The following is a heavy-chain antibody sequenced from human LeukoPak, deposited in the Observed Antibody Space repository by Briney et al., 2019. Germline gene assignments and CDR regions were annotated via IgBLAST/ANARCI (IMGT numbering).Heavy chain of an antibody. V-gene: IGHV4-31*03. CDR1: GGFISSGGYY. CDR2: IYYSGST. D-gene: IGHD6-19*01. J-gene: IGHJ2*01. CDR3: AKTVAGYWYFDL. Sequence: NASETLSLTCTVSGGFISSGGYYWSWIRQHPGKGLEWIGYIYYSGSTYYNPSLKSRVTISVDTSKNQFSLKLSSVTAADTAVYYCAKTVAGYWYFDLWGRGTLVTVSS.